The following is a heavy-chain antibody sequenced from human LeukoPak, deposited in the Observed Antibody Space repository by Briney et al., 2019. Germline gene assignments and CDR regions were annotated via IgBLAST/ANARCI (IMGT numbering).Heavy chain of an antibody. CDR3: ARRDSSSWYSNYFDY. J-gene: IGHJ4*02. Sequence: PSETLSLTCTVPGGSISSYYWSWFRQPPGKGLEWIWYIYYSGRTNYNHSLKSRVPISVVTYKKQYSLKLSSVTAADTAVYYCARRDSSSWYSNYFDYWGQGTLVTVSS. CDR2: IYYSGRT. CDR1: GGSISSYY. V-gene: IGHV4-59*08. D-gene: IGHD6-13*01.